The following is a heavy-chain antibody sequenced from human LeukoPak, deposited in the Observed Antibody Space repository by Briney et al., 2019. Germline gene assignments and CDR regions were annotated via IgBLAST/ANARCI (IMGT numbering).Heavy chain of an antibody. D-gene: IGHD3-3*02. CDR2: ISSDGVYT. CDR1: GFTFSVYS. V-gene: IGHV3-21*01. J-gene: IGHJ5*02. Sequence: GGSLRLSCEVSGFTFSVYSMNWVCQAPGGGVQWVASISSDGVYTYYADSVKGRFTISRDNAKDSLYLQMVTLRAEDTAVYYCARDILGGVGNWFDPWGQGTLVTVSS. CDR3: ARDILGGVGNWFDP.